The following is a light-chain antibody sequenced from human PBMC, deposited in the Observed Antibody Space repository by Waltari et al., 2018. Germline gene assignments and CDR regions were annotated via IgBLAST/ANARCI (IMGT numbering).Light chain of an antibody. V-gene: IGKV3-15*01. CDR1: QSVSSN. CDR2: SAS. Sequence: EIVMTQSPATLSVSPGERATLSCRASQSVSSNLAWYQQKPGQAPRLLIYSASTRATGIPARFSGSGSETEFTLTISSLQSEEFAVYYCQQYNDWPRGTFGPGTKVEIK. CDR3: QQYNDWPRGT. J-gene: IGKJ1*01.